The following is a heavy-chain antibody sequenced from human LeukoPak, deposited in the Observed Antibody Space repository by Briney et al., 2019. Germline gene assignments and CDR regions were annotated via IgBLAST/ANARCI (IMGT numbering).Heavy chain of an antibody. D-gene: IGHD6-13*01. CDR2: ISSSGGST. V-gene: IGHV3-23*01. J-gene: IGHJ4*02. CDR1: GFTFSSYA. CDR3: AKDRGISAAGTLFDY. Sequence: GGSLRLSCAASGFTFSSYATSWVRQAPGKGLEWVSTISSSGGSTYYADSVRGRVTISRDISTNTLSLQMNSLRAEDTAVYYCAKDRGISAAGTLFDYWGQGTLVTVSS.